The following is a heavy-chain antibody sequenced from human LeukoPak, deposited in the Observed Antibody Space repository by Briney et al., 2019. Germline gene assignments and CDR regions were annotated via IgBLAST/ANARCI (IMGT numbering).Heavy chain of an antibody. J-gene: IGHJ4*02. Sequence: ASVKVSCKASGYIFTRYYIHWVRQAPGQGLEWMGIINPSGGSTSYAQKFQGRVTMTRDTSTSTVYMELSSLRSEDTAVYYCARGPGTGADSYSAAWGYWGQGTLVTVSS. D-gene: IGHD5-18*01. V-gene: IGHV1-46*01. CDR1: GYIFTRYY. CDR2: INPSGGST. CDR3: ARGPGTGADSYSAAWGY.